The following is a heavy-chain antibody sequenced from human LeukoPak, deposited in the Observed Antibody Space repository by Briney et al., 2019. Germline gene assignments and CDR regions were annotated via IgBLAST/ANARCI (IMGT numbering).Heavy chain of an antibody. V-gene: IGHV3-33*01. D-gene: IGHD5-24*01. CDR1: GFTFSSYG. CDR2: IWYDGSNK. Sequence: GRSLRLSCAASGFTFSSYGMHWVRQAPGKGLEWVAVIWYDGSNKYYADSVKGRFTISRDNSKNTLYLQMNSLRAEDTAVYYCASPGSRDGYSLGYWGQGTLVTVSS. J-gene: IGHJ4*02. CDR3: ASPGSRDGYSLGY.